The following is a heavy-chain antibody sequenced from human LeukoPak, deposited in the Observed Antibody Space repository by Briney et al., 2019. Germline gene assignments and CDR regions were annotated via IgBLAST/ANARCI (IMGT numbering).Heavy chain of an antibody. Sequence: ASVKVSCKAPGYTFTGYYMHWVRQAPGQGLEWMGWINPNSGGTNYAQKFQGRVTMTRDTSISTAYMELSRLRSDDTAVYYCARVSFSSGYDFNAFDIWGQGTMVTVSS. CDR2: INPNSGGT. J-gene: IGHJ3*02. D-gene: IGHD5-12*01. V-gene: IGHV1-2*02. CDR3: ARVSFSSGYDFNAFDI. CDR1: GYTFTGYY.